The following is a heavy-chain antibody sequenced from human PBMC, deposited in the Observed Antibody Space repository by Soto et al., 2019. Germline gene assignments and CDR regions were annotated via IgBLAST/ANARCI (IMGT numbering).Heavy chain of an antibody. CDR2: IYWDDDK. CDR3: AHRGSSGWYYYYGMDV. V-gene: IGHV2-5*02. J-gene: IGHJ6*02. Sequence: QITLKESGPTLVKPTQTLTLTCTFSGFSLSTSGVGVGWIRQPPGKALEWLALIYWDDDKRYSPSLKSRLTITKDTSQNQVVLTMTNMDPVDTATYYCAHRGSSGWYYYYGMDVWGQGTTVTVSS. D-gene: IGHD6-19*01. CDR1: GFSLSTSGVG.